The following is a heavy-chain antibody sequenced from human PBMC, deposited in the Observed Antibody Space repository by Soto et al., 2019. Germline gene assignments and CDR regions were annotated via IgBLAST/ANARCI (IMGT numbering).Heavy chain of an antibody. V-gene: IGHV1-3*01. Sequence: QVQLVQSGAEVKKPGASVKVSCKASGYTFTSYAMHWVRQAPGQRLEWMGWINAGNGNTKYSQKFQGRVTITRDTSASTAYMELSSLRSEDTAVYYCARRGELLWFGELLRDGMDVWGQGTTVTVSS. CDR2: INAGNGNT. CDR1: GYTFTSYA. D-gene: IGHD3-10*01. CDR3: ARRGELLWFGELLRDGMDV. J-gene: IGHJ6*02.